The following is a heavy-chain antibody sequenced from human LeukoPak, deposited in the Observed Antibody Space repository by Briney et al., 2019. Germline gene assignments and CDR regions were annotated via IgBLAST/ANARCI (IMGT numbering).Heavy chain of an antibody. CDR1: GFTFSSYA. D-gene: IGHD3-16*01. Sequence: GGSLRLSCAASGFTFSSYAMSWVRQAPGKGLEWVSAISGSGGSTYYADSVKGRFTISRDNSKNTLYLQMNSLRAEDTAVYYCAKDFVRRFMTTPDYWGQGTLVTVSS. J-gene: IGHJ4*02. CDR3: AKDFVRRFMTTPDY. CDR2: ISGSGGST. V-gene: IGHV3-23*01.